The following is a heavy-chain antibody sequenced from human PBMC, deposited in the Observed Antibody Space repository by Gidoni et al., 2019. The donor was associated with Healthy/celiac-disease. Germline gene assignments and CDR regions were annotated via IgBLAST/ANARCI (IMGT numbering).Heavy chain of an antibody. CDR1: VFTFSSYS. CDR3: AREYGSGSYYPFDY. V-gene: IGHV3-21*01. D-gene: IGHD3-10*01. Sequence: EVQLVESGGGLVKPGGSLRLSCAASVFTFSSYSMNWVRQAPGKGLEWVSSIRSSSSYIYYADSVKGRFTISRDNAKNSLYLQMNSLRAEDTAVYYCAREYGSGSYYPFDYWGQGTLVTVSS. J-gene: IGHJ4*02. CDR2: IRSSSSYI.